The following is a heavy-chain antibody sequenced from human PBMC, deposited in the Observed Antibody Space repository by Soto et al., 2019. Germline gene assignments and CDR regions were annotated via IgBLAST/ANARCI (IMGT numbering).Heavy chain of an antibody. CDR2: INSAGST. CDR1: GFTFSSYG. J-gene: IGHJ4*02. Sequence: EVQLLESGGGLVQPGGSLRLSCAASGFTFSSYGMSWVRQAPGKGLEWVSSINSAGSTYYADSVKGRFTISRDNSKHTLYVQMNSLRAEDTAVYYCAKGGVNIPLDYWGQGTLVTVSS. CDR3: AKGGVNIPLDY. V-gene: IGHV3-23*01. D-gene: IGHD3-16*01.